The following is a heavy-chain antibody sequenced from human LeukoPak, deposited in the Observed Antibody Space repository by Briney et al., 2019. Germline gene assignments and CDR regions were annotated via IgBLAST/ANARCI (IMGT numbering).Heavy chain of an antibody. V-gene: IGHV4-30-2*01. CDR2: FSHSGST. J-gene: IGHJ4*02. CDR1: GVSISSDGYY. Sequence: SETLSLTCSVSGVSISSDGYYWTWIRQPPGEGLEWIAYFSHSGSTFYNPSLKGRVTISLDTSKNQFSLNLRSVTAADTAVYYCAGQNIPTPHDYWGQGTQVTVSS. D-gene: IGHD2-2*02. CDR3: AGQNIPTPHDY.